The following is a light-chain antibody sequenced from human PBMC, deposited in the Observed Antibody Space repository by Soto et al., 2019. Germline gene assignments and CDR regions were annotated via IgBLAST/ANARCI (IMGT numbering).Light chain of an antibody. CDR3: QQYAGSPLA. V-gene: IGKV3-20*01. CDR1: QSVSSTY. Sequence: EIVLTQSPGTLSLSPGERATLSCRASQSVSSTYLAWYQQRPGQAPRLLIYGASSRATGIPDRFSGSGSGTDFTLTISRLEPEEFAVYYCQQYAGSPLAFGGGTKVEIK. J-gene: IGKJ4*01. CDR2: GAS.